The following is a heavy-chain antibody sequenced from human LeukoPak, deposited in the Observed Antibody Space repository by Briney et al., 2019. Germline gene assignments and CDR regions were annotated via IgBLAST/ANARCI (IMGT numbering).Heavy chain of an antibody. CDR2: INWNGGST. J-gene: IGHJ5*02. V-gene: IGHV3-20*04. CDR1: GFTFDDYG. Sequence: GGSLRLSCAASGFTFDDYGMSWVRQAPGKGLEWVSGINWNGGSTGYADSVKGRFTISRDNAKNSLYLQMNSLRAEDTAVYYCARESFQQASGWLFDPWGQGTLVTVSS. D-gene: IGHD6-19*01. CDR3: ARESFQQASGWLFDP.